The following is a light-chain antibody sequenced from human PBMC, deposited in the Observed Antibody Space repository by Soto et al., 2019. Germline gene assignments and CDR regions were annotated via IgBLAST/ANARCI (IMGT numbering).Light chain of an antibody. Sequence: DIQVTQSPSTLSASVGDTVTITCRASHFVSGSLAWYQQTPGKAPKLLISDASTLKSGVPSRFSGSGSGTDFTLTIPGLQPDEFATDYFQQYNSYPVTFGQGTNVEI. J-gene: IGKJ1*01. V-gene: IGKV1-5*01. CDR3: QQYNSYPVT. CDR2: DAS. CDR1: HFVSGS.